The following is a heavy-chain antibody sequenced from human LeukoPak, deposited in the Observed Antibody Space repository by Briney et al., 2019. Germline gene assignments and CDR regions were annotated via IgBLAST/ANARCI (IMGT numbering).Heavy chain of an antibody. CDR1: GGSISSGGYS. CDR3: ARDLGMRGYFDY. Sequence: PSETLSLTCAVSGGSISSGGYSWSWIRQPPGKGLERIGYIYHSGSTYYNPSLKSRVTISVDRSKNQFSLKLSSVTAADTAVYYCARDLGMRGYFDYWGQGTLVTVSS. D-gene: IGHD7-27*01. V-gene: IGHV4-30-2*01. CDR2: IYHSGST. J-gene: IGHJ4*02.